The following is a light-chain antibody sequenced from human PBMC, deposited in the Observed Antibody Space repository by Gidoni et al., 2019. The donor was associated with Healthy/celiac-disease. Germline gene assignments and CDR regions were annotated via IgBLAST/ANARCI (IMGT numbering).Light chain of an antibody. CDR3: QQYYSTPWT. Sequence: DVVMTQSPESLAVSLGERATINCKSSQSILYSSNNKNCLAWYQQKPGQPPKLLIYWASTRESGVPDRFSGSGSGTDFTLTISSLQAEDVAVYYCQQYYSTPWTFGQGTKVEIK. V-gene: IGKV4-1*01. CDR1: QSILYSSNNKNC. J-gene: IGKJ1*01. CDR2: WAS.